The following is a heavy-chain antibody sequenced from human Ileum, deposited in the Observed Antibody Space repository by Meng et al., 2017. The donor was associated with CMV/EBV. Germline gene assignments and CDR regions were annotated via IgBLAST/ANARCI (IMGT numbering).Heavy chain of an antibody. J-gene: IGHJ6*02. CDR1: AFSFSTYS. CDR3: ARDLTVGTYYGMDV. V-gene: IGHV3-21*01. CDR2: IRGSGSYI. D-gene: IGHD1-14*01. Sequence: GESLKISCAASAFSFSTYSMNWVRQAPGRGLEWVSSIRGSGSYINYADSVKGRFTISRDNAKNSLYLQMNSLGAEDTAVYYCARDLTVGTYYGMDVWGQGTTVTVSS.